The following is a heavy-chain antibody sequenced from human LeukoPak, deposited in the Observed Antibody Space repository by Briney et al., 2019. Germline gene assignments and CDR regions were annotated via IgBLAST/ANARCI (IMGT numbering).Heavy chain of an antibody. V-gene: IGHV3-21*01. Sequence: GGSLRLSCAASGFTFSSYSMNWVRQAPGKGLEWVSSISSSSSYIYYADSVKGRFTISRDNAKNSLYLQMNSLRAEDTAVYYCAKDGGSDPDSFDIWGQGTMVTVSS. D-gene: IGHD2-15*01. CDR2: ISSSSSYI. CDR3: AKDGGSDPDSFDI. CDR1: GFTFSSYS. J-gene: IGHJ3*02.